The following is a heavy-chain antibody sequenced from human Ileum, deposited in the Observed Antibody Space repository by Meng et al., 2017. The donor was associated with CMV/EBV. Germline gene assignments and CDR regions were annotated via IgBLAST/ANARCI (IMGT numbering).Heavy chain of an antibody. CDR2: INNSGST. D-gene: IGHD3-3*01. J-gene: IGHJ5*02. CDR3: ASVGAPPAIFGGDIENRSKYHWFDP. V-gene: IGHV4-39*07. Sequence: SETLSLTCTVSGGSISSSNYYGGWIRQPPGKGLEWIGSINNSGSTYYNPSLNSLVTISVDTSKNQSSLKMRSVAAADTAVYYCASVGAPPAIFGGDIENRSKYHWFDPWGQGTLVTVSS. CDR1: GGSISSSNYY.